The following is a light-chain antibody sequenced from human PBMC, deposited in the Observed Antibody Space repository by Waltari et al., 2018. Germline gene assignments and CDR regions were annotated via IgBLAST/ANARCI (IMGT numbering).Light chain of an antibody. CDR2: DVS. J-gene: IGLJ3*02. CDR1: SSDVGGYNY. Sequence: QSALTQPASVSGSPGQSITISCTGTSSDVGGYNYVSWYQQHPGKVPKLLIFDVSNRPSGVSNRFFGSKSGNTASLTISGLQAEDESDYYCCSFTSGSTWVFGGGTKLTVL. CDR3: CSFTSGSTWV. V-gene: IGLV2-14*01.